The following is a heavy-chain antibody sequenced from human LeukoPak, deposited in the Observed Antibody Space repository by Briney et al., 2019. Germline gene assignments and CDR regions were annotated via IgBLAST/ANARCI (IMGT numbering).Heavy chain of an antibody. J-gene: IGHJ4*02. V-gene: IGHV4-38-2*02. CDR3: ARDGGGYSYGFPPQFDF. Sequence: SETLSLTCTVSGYSISNGYYWGWIRQPPGKGLEWVGSIYHRGSTYYNPSLRSRVTISLDRSKKKFSLKLTSVTAADTAVYYCARDGGGYSYGFPPQFDFWGQGTLVTVSS. CDR2: IYHRGST. D-gene: IGHD5-18*01. CDR1: GYSISNGYY.